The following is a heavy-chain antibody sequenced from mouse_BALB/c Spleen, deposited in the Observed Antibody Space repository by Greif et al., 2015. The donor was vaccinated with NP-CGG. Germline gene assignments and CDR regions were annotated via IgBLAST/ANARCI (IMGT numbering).Heavy chain of an antibody. CDR3: ARGQYGNGVHYYAMDY. Sequence: DVMLVESGGGLVKPGGSLKLSCAASGFTFSSYAMSCVRQTPEKRLEWVASISSGGSTYYPDSVKGRFTVSRDNARNILYLQMSSLRSEDTAMYYCARGQYGNGVHYYAMDYWGQGTSVTVSS. V-gene: IGHV5-6-5*01. J-gene: IGHJ4*01. D-gene: IGHD2-10*02. CDR2: ISSGGST. CDR1: GFTFSSYA.